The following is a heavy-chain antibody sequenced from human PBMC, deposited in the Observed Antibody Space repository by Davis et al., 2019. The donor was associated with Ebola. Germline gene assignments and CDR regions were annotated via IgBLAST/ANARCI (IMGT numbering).Heavy chain of an antibody. V-gene: IGHV3-23*01. CDR2: ISGSGGST. Sequence: GESLKISCTDSVITFSSYAMTWVRQAPGKGLEWVSAISGSGGSTYYADSVKGRFTISRDNSKKTLYLQMNSLRAEDTAVYYCARVWNDYGSGSYFDYWGQGILVTVSS. CDR1: VITFSSYA. J-gene: IGHJ4*02. D-gene: IGHD3-10*01. CDR3: ARVWNDYGSGSYFDY.